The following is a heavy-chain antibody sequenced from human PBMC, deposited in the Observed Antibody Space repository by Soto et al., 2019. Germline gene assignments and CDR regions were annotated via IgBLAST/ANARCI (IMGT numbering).Heavy chain of an antibody. V-gene: IGHV3-33*01. CDR3: ARAVSSATYYDCIGY. CDR2: IWYDGSNQ. J-gene: IGHJ4*02. D-gene: IGHD1-26*01. Sequence: GGSLRLSCEASGFDISTYGLHWVRQAPGKGLEWLAFIWYDGSNQHYAASVKGRFTISRDNSRNTLYLQMNNLRADDTALYFCARAVSSATYYDCIGYWGRGTLVTVSS. CDR1: GFDISTYG.